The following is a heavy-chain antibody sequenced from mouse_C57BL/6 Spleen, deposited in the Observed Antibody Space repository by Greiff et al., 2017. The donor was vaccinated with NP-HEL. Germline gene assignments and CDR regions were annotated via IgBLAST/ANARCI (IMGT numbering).Heavy chain of an antibody. CDR1: GYTFTSYG. Sequence: QVQLQQSGAELARPGASVKLSCKASGYTFTSYGISWVKQRTGQGLEWIGEIYPRSGNTSYNGKFQGKATLTADKSSSTAYMELRSLTSEDSAVYFCARGDAYFDYWGQGTTLTVSS. CDR2: IYPRSGNT. J-gene: IGHJ2*01. CDR3: ARGDAYFDY. V-gene: IGHV1-81*01. D-gene: IGHD3-3*01.